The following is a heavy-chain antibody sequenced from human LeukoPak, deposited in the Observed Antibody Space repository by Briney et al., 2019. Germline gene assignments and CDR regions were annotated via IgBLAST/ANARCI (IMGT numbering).Heavy chain of an antibody. CDR3: ARASQVAAAAYDY. D-gene: IGHD6-13*01. CDR2: IYHSGST. V-gene: IGHV4-30-2*01. Sequence: PSETLSLTCTVSGGSISSYSWSWIRQPPGKGLEWIGYIYHSGSTYYNPSLKSRVTISVDRSKNQFSLKLSSVTAADTAVYYCARASQVAAAAYDYWGQGTLVTVSS. J-gene: IGHJ4*02. CDR1: GGSISSYS.